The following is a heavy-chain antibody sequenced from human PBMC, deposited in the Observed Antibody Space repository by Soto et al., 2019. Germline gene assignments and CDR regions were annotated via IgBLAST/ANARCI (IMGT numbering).Heavy chain of an antibody. D-gene: IGHD4-17*01. V-gene: IGHV3-33*01. CDR2: ICYSGSNK. CDR1: GFTFSSYG. J-gene: IGHJ3*02. CDR3: AGGTTTGIPDAFDI. Sequence: PGGSLRLSCAASGFTFSSYGMHWVRQAPGKGLEWVAVICYSGSNKYYADSVKGRFTISRDNSKNTLYLQMNSLRAEDTAVYYCAGGTTTGIPDAFDIWGQGTMVTVSS.